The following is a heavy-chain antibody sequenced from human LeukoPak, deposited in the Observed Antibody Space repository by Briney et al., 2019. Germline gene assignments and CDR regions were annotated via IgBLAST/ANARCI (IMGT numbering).Heavy chain of an antibody. CDR3: ARGKQDDFWSGYYGYYYYCMDV. Sequence: GGALRLSCAASGFTFSSYSMNGVREAPGEGLEWVSSISSSSSYIYYADSVKGRFTISRENAKNSLYLQMNSLRAEDTAVYYCARGKQDDFWSGYYGYYYYCMDVWGKGTTVTVSS. V-gene: IGHV3-21*01. J-gene: IGHJ6*03. CDR2: ISSSSSYI. CDR1: GFTFSSYS. D-gene: IGHD3-3*01.